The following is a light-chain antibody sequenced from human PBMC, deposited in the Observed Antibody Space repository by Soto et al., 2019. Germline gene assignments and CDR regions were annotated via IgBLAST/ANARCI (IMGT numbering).Light chain of an antibody. CDR3: MQNTHFPWT. CDR2: KSS. CDR1: QSLVHSDGNTY. V-gene: IGKV2-24*01. J-gene: IGKJ1*01. Sequence: DIVLSQTPLSPPVTLGQSASISCRSSQSLVHSDGNTYLSWLHQRPGQPPRLLIYKSSNRYSGVPHRFRGSGAGTDFTLRVSGVEAEDVGVYYCMQNTHFPWTFGQGTKVEIK.